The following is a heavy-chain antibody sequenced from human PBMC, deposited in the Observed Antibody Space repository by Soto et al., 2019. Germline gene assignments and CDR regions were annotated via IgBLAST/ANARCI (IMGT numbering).Heavy chain of an antibody. J-gene: IGHJ6*03. CDR1: GYTFTSYA. Sequence: VQLVQSGAEVKKPGASVKVSCKASGYTFTSYAMHWVRQAPGQRLEWMGWINAGNGNTKYSQKFQGRVTITRDTSARTAYMELSSLRSEDTAVYYCATNNMQWLAYYYYYYMDVWGKGTTVTVSS. V-gene: IGHV1-3*01. CDR3: ATNNMQWLAYYYYYYMDV. D-gene: IGHD6-19*01. CDR2: INAGNGNT.